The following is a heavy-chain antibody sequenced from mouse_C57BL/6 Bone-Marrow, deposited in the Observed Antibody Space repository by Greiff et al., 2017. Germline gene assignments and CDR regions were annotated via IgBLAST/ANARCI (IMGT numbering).Heavy chain of an antibody. V-gene: IGHV14-2*01. Sequence: VQLQQSGAELVKPGASVKLSCTASGFNIKDYYMHWVKQRTEQGLEWIGRIDPEDGDTKYAAKFQGKATITADTSSNTAYLQLSSLTSEDTAVYYCARTYYSNCCADWGQGTLVTVSA. CDR1: GFNIKDYY. CDR2: IDPEDGDT. CDR3: ARTYYSNCCAD. D-gene: IGHD2-5*01. J-gene: IGHJ3*01.